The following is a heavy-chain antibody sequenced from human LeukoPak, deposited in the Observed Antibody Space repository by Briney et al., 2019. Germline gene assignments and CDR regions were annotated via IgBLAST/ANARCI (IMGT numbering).Heavy chain of an antibody. CDR2: IIPIFGTA. J-gene: IGHJ5*02. D-gene: IGHD6-6*01. CDR3: AREIHSSSPGGGNWFDP. V-gene: IGHV1-69*13. CDR1: GGTFSSYA. Sequence: GASVKVSCKASGGTFSSYAISWVRQAPGQGLEWMGGIIPIFGTANYAQKFQGRVTITADESTSTAYMELSSLRSEDTAVYYCAREIHSSSPGGGNWFDPWGQGTLVTVSS.